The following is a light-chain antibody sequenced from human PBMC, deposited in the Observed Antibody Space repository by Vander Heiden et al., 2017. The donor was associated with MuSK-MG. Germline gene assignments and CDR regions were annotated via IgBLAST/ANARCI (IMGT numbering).Light chain of an antibody. Sequence: QSVLTQPPSVSGAPGQRVTISCTGSSSNIGTGFDVHWYQQLPGTAPKLLIYGNNNRPSGVPDRFSGSKSGTSASLAITGLQAEDEADYYCQSYDSSLSGSRGVFGGGTKLTVL. J-gene: IGLJ3*02. CDR3: QSYDSSLSGSRGV. V-gene: IGLV1-40*01. CDR1: SSNIGTGFD. CDR2: GNN.